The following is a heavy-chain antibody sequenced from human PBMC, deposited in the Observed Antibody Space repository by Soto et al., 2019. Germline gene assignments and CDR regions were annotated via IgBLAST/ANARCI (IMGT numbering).Heavy chain of an antibody. D-gene: IGHD2-15*01. V-gene: IGHV3-30*04. CDR2: ISNDGRGK. J-gene: IGHJ4*02. CDR3: ARDQCFGGGRSCYYFDF. Sequence: QVQLVESGGGVVQPGRSLRLSCAASGFTFTTYAIHWVRQAPGKGLEWVAVISNDGRGKYYADSVKGRFTISRDNSKNTLYLQMNSLRSDDTAVYSCARDQCFGGGRSCYYFDFWGQGTLVTVSS. CDR1: GFTFTTYA.